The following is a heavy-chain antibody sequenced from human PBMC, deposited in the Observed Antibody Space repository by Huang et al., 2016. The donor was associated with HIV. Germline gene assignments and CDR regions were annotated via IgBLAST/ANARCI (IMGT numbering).Heavy chain of an antibody. J-gene: IGHJ5*02. Sequence: QVQLHQWGAGLLKPSETLSLTCAVYGGSFSSYYWNWIRQSPGKGLEWIGQINHRGTATDNPSLKSGVTMSGDTSKNQFSLKLNAVTAADTAVYYCAREIMISFGGPFDPWGQGTLVTVSS. CDR2: INHRGTA. CDR1: GGSFSSYY. D-gene: IGHD3-16*01. V-gene: IGHV4-34*01. CDR3: AREIMISFGGPFDP.